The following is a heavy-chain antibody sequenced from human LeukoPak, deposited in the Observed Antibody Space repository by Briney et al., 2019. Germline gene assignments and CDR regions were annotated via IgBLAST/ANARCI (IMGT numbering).Heavy chain of an antibody. CDR1: GYTFTGYY. CDR2: INPNSGGT. V-gene: IGHV1-2*02. J-gene: IGHJ4*02. Sequence: GASVKVSCKASGYTFTGYYMHWVRQAPGQGLEWMGWINPNSGGTNYAQKFQGRVTMTRDTSISTAYMELSRLRSDDTAVYYCARDMGDSSGYYNRILLVLDYWGQGTLVTVSS. CDR3: ARDMGDSSGYYNRILLVLDY. D-gene: IGHD3-22*01.